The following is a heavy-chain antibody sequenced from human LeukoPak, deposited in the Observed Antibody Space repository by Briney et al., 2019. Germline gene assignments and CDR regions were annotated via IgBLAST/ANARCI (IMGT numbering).Heavy chain of an antibody. V-gene: IGHV1-18*01. Sequence: ASVKVSCKASGYTFTSYGISWVRQALGQGLEWMGWISAYNGNTNYAQRLQGRVTMTTDTSTSTAYMELRSLRSDDTAVYYCARDKTIFGVVMHYYYYGMDVWGQGTTVTVSS. CDR2: ISAYNGNT. J-gene: IGHJ6*02. D-gene: IGHD3-3*01. CDR3: ARDKTIFGVVMHYYYYGMDV. CDR1: GYTFTSYG.